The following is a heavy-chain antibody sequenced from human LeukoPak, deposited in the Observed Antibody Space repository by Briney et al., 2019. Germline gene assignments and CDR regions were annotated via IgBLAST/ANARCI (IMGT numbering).Heavy chain of an antibody. CDR2: IITVSTTYF. D-gene: IGHD3-9*01. J-gene: IGHJ4*02. CDR1: GFTFSSYW. Sequence: GGSLRLSCAPSGFTFSSYWMHWVRQAPGRGLEWVSSIITVSTTYFQYADSVKGRFTISRDNAKNSLYLQMDSLRAEDTAVYYCARDFDRAGDYHHFDFWGQGTLVTVSS. CDR3: ARDFDRAGDYHHFDF. V-gene: IGHV3-21*01.